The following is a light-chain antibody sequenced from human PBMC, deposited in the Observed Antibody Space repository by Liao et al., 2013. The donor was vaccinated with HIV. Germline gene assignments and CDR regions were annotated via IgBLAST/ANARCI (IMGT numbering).Light chain of an antibody. CDR3: QVWDSSSDHRGVV. CDR2: EDR. Sequence: SYVLTQPPSVSVSPGQTASITCSGHKLGNKFVCWYQQRAGQSPELVIYEDRRRPSGIPERFSGSNSGNTATLTISRVEAGDEADYYCQVWDSSSDHRGVVFGGGTKLTVL. J-gene: IGLJ2*01. V-gene: IGLV3-1*01. CDR1: KLGNKF.